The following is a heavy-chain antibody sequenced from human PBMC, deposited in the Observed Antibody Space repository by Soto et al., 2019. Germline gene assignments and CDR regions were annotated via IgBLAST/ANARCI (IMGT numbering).Heavy chain of an antibody. CDR1: GGSFSGYY. CDR2: INHSGST. CDR3: ARGSEGYYYYYGMDA. V-gene: IGHV4-34*01. Sequence: PSETLSLTCAVYGGSFSGYYWSWIRQPPGKGLEWIGEINHSGSTNYNPSLKSRVTISVDTSKNQFSLKLSSVTAADTAVYYCARGSEGYYYYYGMDAWGQGTTVTVSS. J-gene: IGHJ6*02.